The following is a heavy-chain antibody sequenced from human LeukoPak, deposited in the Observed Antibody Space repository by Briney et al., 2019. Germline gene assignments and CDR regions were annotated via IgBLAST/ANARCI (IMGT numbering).Heavy chain of an antibody. J-gene: IGHJ4*02. V-gene: IGHV4-39*07. D-gene: IGHD3-22*01. Sequence: PGGSLRLSCAASGFTFSSYSMNWVRQPPGKGLEWIGSIYYSGSTYYNPSLKSRVTISVDTSKNQFSLKLSSVTAADTAVYYCARDQENYYDSSGQFDYWGQGTLVTVSS. CDR3: ARDQENYYDSSGQFDY. CDR2: IYYSGST. CDR1: GFTFSSYS.